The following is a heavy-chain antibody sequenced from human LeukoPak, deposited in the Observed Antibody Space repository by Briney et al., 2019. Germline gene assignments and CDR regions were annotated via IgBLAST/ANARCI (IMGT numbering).Heavy chain of an antibody. V-gene: IGHV3-9*01. CDR2: ISWNSGSI. D-gene: IGHD2-15*01. CDR1: GFTFDDYA. J-gene: IGHJ4*02. CDR3: AKDRDCSGGSCYSSFDY. Sequence: GRSLRLSCAASGFTFDDYAMHWVRQAPGKGLEWVSGISWNSGSIGYADSVKGRFTISRDNAKNSLYLQMNSLRAEDTALYYCAKDRDCSGGSCYSSFDYWGQGTLVTVSS.